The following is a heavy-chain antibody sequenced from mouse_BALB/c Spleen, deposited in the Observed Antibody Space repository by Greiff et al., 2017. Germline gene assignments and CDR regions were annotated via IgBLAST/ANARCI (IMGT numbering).Heavy chain of an antibody. V-gene: IGHV1S81*02. J-gene: IGHJ3*01. D-gene: IGHD2-4*01. Sequence: QVQLQQSGAELVKPGASVKLSCKASGYTFTSYWMHWVKQRPGQGLEWIGEINPSNGRTNYNEKFKSKATLTVDKSSSTAYMQLSSLTSEDSAVYYCARFDYDYAWFAYGGQGTLVTVSA. CDR3: ARFDYDYAWFAY. CDR1: GYTFTSYW. CDR2: INPSNGRT.